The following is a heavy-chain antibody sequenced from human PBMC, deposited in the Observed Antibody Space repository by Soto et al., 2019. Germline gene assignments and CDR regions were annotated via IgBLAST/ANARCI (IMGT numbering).Heavy chain of an antibody. CDR3: GRAPTVSGSSHTRPDF. CDR1: SGSFSGYY. J-gene: IGHJ4*02. CDR2: ISRSGNT. V-gene: IGHV4-34*01. Sequence: SETLSLTCSIYSGSFSGYYWSWIRQPPGKGLEWIGEISRSGNTTYSPSLKSRVSISIDTPKKQFSLNLASVSAADTAVYYCGRAPTVSGSSHTRPDFGGKGTLVTSPQ. D-gene: IGHD6-6*01.